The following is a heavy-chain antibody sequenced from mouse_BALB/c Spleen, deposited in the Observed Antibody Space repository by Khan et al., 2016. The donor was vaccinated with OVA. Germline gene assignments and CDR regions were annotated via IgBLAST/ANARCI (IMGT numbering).Heavy chain of an antibody. CDR1: GFSLTNYS. CDR3: ARRGYCYGRGAWFAY. D-gene: IGHD2-12*01. J-gene: IGHJ3*01. Sequence: QVQLKESGPGLVQPSQSLSITCTVSGFSLTNYSVHWVRQSPGKGLEWLGVIWSAGSTDYNAAFISRLSISKENSRSQVFFKRNSLLPNDTAIYDCARRGYCYGRGAWFAYWGQGTLVTVSA. V-gene: IGHV2-2*02. CDR2: IWSAGST.